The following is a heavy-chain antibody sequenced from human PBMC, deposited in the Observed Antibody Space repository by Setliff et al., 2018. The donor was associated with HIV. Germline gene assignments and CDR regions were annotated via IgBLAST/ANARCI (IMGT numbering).Heavy chain of an antibody. CDR1: RGTFNRYT. D-gene: IGHD5-12*01. Sequence: ASVKVSCKASRGTFNRYTISWVRQAPGQGIEWMGGIIPMYGTTKYAKKFQGRVTLTADESTSTAYMELSGLRSEDTAVYYCAIDVIGGWLRPMPDFWGPGTLVTVSS. V-gene: IGHV1-69*13. CDR3: AIDVIGGWLRPMPDF. J-gene: IGHJ4*02. CDR2: IIPMYGTT.